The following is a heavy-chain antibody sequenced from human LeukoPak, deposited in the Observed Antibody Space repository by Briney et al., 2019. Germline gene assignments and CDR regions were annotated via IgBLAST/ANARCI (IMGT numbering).Heavy chain of an antibody. CDR2: IIPIFGTA. D-gene: IGHD1-26*01. CDR3: ASLHSKRGATIFDY. Sequence: EASVKVSCKASGGTFSSYAISWVRQAPGQGLEWMGGIIPIFGTANYAQKFQGRVTITADESTSTAYMELSSLRSDDTAVYYCASLHSKRGATIFDYWGQGTLVTVSS. V-gene: IGHV1-69*13. J-gene: IGHJ4*02. CDR1: GGTFSSYA.